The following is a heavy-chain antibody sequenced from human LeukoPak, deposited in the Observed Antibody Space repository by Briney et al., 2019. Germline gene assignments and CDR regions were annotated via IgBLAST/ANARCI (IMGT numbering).Heavy chain of an antibody. CDR2: IDPSDSYT. D-gene: IGHD2-15*01. Sequence: SLKISCKGSGYSFTSYWISWVRQMRGKGLEWMGRIDPSDSYTNYSPSFQGHVTISADKSISTAYLQWSSLKASDTAMYYCARPRGIAKNWFDPWGQGALVTVSS. CDR1: GYSFTSYW. CDR3: ARPRGIAKNWFDP. J-gene: IGHJ5*02. V-gene: IGHV5-10-1*01.